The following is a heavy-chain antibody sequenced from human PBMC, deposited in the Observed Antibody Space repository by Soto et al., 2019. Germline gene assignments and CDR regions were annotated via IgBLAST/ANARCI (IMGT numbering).Heavy chain of an antibody. CDR2: IRRKANSYTT. Sequence: EVQLVESGGGLVQPGGSLRLSCAASGLIFSDYHMDWVRQAPGKGLEWVGRIRRKANSYTTEYAASAKGRFTISRDDSKNSLYVQMNSLKSEDTAVYYCAMLGGWSGGSSGMDVWGQGTTVTVSS. D-gene: IGHD6-19*01. V-gene: IGHV3-72*01. CDR3: AMLGGWSGGSSGMDV. CDR1: GLIFSDYH. J-gene: IGHJ6*02.